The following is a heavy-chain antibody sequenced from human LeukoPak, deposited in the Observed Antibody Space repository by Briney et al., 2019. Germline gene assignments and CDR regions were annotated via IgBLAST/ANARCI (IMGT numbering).Heavy chain of an antibody. CDR1: GFTFSSYG. Sequence: PGGSLRLSCAASGFTFSSYGMHWVRQAPGKGLEWVAVIWYDGSNKYYADSVKGRFTISRDNSKNTLYLQMNSLRAEDTAVYYCARDGGADSSGYYARWGQGTLVTVSS. CDR2: IWYDGSNK. V-gene: IGHV3-33*01. J-gene: IGHJ4*02. D-gene: IGHD3-22*01. CDR3: ARDGGADSSGYYAR.